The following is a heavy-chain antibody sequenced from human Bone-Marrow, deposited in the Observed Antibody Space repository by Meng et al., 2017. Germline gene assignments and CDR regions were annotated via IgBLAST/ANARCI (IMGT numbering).Heavy chain of an antibody. V-gene: IGHV3-21*01. Sequence: GESLKISCAASGFTFSSYSMNWVRQAPGKGLEWVSSISSSSSYIYYADSVKGRFTISRDNAKNSLYLEMNNLRVEDTAVYYCARGRSVADFWGQGTLVTVSS. D-gene: IGHD3-3*01. J-gene: IGHJ4*02. CDR3: ARGRSVADF. CDR1: GFTFSSYS. CDR2: ISSSSSYI.